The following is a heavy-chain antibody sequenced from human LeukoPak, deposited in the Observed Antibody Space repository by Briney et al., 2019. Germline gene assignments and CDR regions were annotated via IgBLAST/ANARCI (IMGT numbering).Heavy chain of an antibody. J-gene: IGHJ5*01. CDR3: ARTGQQLVFAS. V-gene: IGHV4-59*01. CDR2: IYDSGTT. D-gene: IGHD6-13*01. Sequence: SSETLSLTCTVSGGSISSYYWHWIRQPPGKGLEWIGCIYDSGTTNYNPSLKSRVTISGDTAKNQFSLKMSSVTAADTAVHFCARTGQQLVFASWGQGTLVTISS. CDR1: GGSISSYY.